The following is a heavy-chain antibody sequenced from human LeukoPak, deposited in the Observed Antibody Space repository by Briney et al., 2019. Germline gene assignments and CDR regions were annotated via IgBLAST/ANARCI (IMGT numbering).Heavy chain of an antibody. J-gene: IGHJ3*01. CDR1: GFTFNSHW. CDR3: VRELGAFDV. D-gene: IGHD3-10*01. V-gene: IGHV3-74*01. Sequence: PGGSLRLSRAASGFTFNSHWMHWVRQAPGKGLVWVSGINGDGRSRSNEDSVKGRFTISRDNAKNTLYLQMNSLRAEDAAVYYCVRELGAFDVWGRGTMVTVSS. CDR2: INGDGRSR.